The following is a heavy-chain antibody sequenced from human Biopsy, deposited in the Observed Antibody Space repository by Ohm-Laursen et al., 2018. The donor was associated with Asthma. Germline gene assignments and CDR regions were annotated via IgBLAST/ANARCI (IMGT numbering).Heavy chain of an antibody. Sequence: LRLSCTASGFTVSSNGMSWIRQHPGKGLEWVGYISYSGNTYYNPSLKSRVSISVDTSKNQFSLNLSSVTAADTAVYYCAAYCSTPACPFGYWGQGTLVTVSS. CDR2: ISYSGNT. V-gene: IGHV4-31*02. CDR3: AAYCSTPACPFGY. D-gene: IGHD2-2*01. CDR1: GFTVSSNG. J-gene: IGHJ4*02.